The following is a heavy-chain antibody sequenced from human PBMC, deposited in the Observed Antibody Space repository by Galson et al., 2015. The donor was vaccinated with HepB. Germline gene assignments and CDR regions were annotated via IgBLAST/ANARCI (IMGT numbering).Heavy chain of an antibody. CDR1: GFTFNSYA. CDR3: ARGAKGSGHQLYYFDY. CDR2: ISSNGVGT. J-gene: IGHJ4*02. Sequence: SLRLSCAASGFTFNSYAMHWVRQAPGKGLEYVSAISSNGVGTYYADSVKGRFTISRDSSKNTLFLQMDSLGPEDMAVYYCARGAKGSGHQLYYFDYWGPGTLVTVSS. V-gene: IGHV3-64*02. D-gene: IGHD6-19*01.